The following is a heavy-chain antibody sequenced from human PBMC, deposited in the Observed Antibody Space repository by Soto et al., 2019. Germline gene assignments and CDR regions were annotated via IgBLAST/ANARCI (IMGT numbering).Heavy chain of an antibody. CDR3: ARDRLRLGIAARSAWFDP. J-gene: IGHJ5*02. CDR2: INTNTGNP. D-gene: IGHD6-6*01. CDR1: GYTFTSYA. Sequence: ASGKVSCNASGYTFTSYAMNGMRQAPGQGLEWMGWINTNTGNPTYAQGFTGRFVFSLDTSVSTAYLQICSLKAEDTAVYYCARDRLRLGIAARSAWFDPWGEGTLVTVSS. V-gene: IGHV7-4-1*01.